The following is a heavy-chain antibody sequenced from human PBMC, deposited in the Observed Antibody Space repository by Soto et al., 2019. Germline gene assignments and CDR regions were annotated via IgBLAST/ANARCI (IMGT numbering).Heavy chain of an antibody. V-gene: IGHV3-30*18. J-gene: IGHJ6*02. CDR2: ISYDGSNK. CDR1: GFTFSSYG. CDR3: AKDLENGGSGSYGTLTYYYYGMDV. D-gene: IGHD3-10*01. Sequence: GGSLRLSCAASGFTFSSYGMHWVRQAPGKGLEWVAVISYDGSNKYYADSVKGRFTISRDNSKNTLYLQMNSLRAEDTAVYYCAKDLENGGSGSYGTLTYYYYGMDVWGQGTTVTVSS.